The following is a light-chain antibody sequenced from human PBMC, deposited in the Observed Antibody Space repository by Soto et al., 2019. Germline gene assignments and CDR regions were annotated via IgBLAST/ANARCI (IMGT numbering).Light chain of an antibody. CDR2: NNN. J-gene: IGLJ3*02. Sequence: QSVLTQPPSASGTPGQTVTISCSGSSSNIRINIVDWYQQLPGTAPKLLIYNNNQRPSGVPDRFSGSKSGTSASLAISGLQSDDEADYYCAAWDDSLSGRVFGGGTKLTVL. V-gene: IGLV1-44*01. CDR3: AAWDDSLSGRV. CDR1: SSNIRINI.